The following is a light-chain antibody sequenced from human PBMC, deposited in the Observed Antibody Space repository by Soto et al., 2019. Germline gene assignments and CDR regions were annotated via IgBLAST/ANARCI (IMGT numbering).Light chain of an antibody. V-gene: IGKV3-15*01. CDR3: QQYDDWPRCT. J-gene: IGKJ1*01. CDR2: RAS. Sequence: EIVMTQSPATLSVSPGETATLTCRASQTVSDNFAWYQQKPGQPPMLLFYRASTRATGVPDRFSASGFATEFTLSINGLQSEDFAISYCQQYDDWPRCTIGQGTKVEMK. CDR1: QTVSDN.